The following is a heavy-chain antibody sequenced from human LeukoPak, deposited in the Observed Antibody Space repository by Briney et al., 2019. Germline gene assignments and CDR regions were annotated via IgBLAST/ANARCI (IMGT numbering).Heavy chain of an antibody. CDR1: GGSISNYC. CDR2: IYYSGST. J-gene: IGHJ5*02. V-gene: IGHV4-59*01. CDR3: ARDSPIVGATDS. D-gene: IGHD1-26*01. Sequence: KSSETLSLTCTVSGGSISNYCWSWIRQPPGKGLEWIGYIYYSGSTNYNPSLKSRVTISVDTSKNQFSLKLSSVTAADTAVYYCARDSPIVGATDSWGQGTLVTVSS.